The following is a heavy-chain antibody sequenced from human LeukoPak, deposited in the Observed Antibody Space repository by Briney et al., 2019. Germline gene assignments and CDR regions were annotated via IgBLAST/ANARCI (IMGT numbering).Heavy chain of an antibody. D-gene: IGHD6-6*01. V-gene: IGHV4-59*01. CDR3: ARDKESYSSSSAVWFDP. Sequence: SETLSLPCTVSGGSISSYYWSWIRQPPGQGLEWVGYSYYSGSTNYNPSLKSRVTISVDTSKNQFSLKLSSVTAADTAVYYCARDKESYSSSSAVWFDPWGQGTLATVSS. CDR1: GGSISSYY. CDR2: SYYSGST. J-gene: IGHJ5*02.